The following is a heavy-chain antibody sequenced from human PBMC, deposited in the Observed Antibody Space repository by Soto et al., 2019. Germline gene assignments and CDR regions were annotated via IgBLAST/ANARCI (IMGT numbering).Heavy chain of an antibody. J-gene: IGHJ4*02. Sequence: GGSLRLSCAASGFTFDDYTMHWVRQAPGKGLEWVSLISWNGGSTYYADSVKGRFTISRDNSKNTLYLQMNSLRAEDTALYYCSNGIDCDVYDYWGQGTLVTVSS. V-gene: IGHV3-43*01. CDR1: GFTFDDYT. D-gene: IGHD2-21*02. CDR3: SNGIDCDVYDY. CDR2: ISWNGGST.